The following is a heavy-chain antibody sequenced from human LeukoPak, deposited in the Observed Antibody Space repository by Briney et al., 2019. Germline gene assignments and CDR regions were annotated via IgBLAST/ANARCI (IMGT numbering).Heavy chain of an antibody. J-gene: IGHJ4*02. D-gene: IGHD5-12*01. CDR3: ARGSARMVANPLFDY. V-gene: IGHV4-61*02. CDR1: GGSISSGTNY. CDR2: ISTSGST. Sequence: SQTLSLTCTVSGGSISSGTNYWSWIRQPAGKGLEWIGRISTSGSTNYNPSLKSRVTMSVDTSKNQFSLNLSSVTAADTAVYYCARGSARMVANPLFDYWGRGTLVTVSS.